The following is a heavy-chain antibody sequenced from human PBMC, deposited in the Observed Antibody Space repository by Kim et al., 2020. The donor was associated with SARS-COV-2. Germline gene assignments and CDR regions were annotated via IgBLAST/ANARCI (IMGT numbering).Heavy chain of an antibody. V-gene: IGHV4-39*07. CDR2: ST. J-gene: IGHJ4*02. Sequence: STYYNPSLKSRVTISVDTSKNQFSLKLSSVTAADTAVYYCARVNYGEVDYWGQGTLVTVSS. CDR3: ARVNYGEVDY. D-gene: IGHD4-17*01.